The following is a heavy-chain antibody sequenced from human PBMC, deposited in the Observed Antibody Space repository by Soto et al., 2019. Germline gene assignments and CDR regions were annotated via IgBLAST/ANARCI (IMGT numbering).Heavy chain of an antibody. Sequence: EVQLSESGGGLVQPGGSLRLSCTASGLTFRNYAMTWVRQAPGKGPEWVSTVSGRGDETFYADSVKGRFTISRDNSKVTVYLLMNSLRVADRALYYCAKGGHLSFFDYWGQGSLVTVSS. CDR1: GLTFRNYA. CDR3: AKGGHLSFFDY. CDR2: VSGRGDET. V-gene: IGHV3-23*01. J-gene: IGHJ4*02. D-gene: IGHD3-16*02.